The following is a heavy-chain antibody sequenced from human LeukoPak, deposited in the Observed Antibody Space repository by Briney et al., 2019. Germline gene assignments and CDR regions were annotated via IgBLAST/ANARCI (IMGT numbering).Heavy chain of an antibody. CDR2: INAGNGNT. V-gene: IGHV1-3*01. D-gene: IGHD3-3*01. CDR3: ARGIWSRTVSSYYLDY. J-gene: IGHJ4*02. CDR1: GYTFTNYA. Sequence: GASVKVSCKASGYTFTNYAMQWVRQAPGQRLEWMGWINAGNGNTRYSQRFQGRVTITRDTSASTVYMEVTSLRPEDTAVYYCARGIWSRTVSSYYLDYWGQGTLVTVSS.